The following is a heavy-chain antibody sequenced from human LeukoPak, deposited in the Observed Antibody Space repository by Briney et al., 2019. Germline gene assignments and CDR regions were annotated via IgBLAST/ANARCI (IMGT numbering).Heavy chain of an antibody. V-gene: IGHV3-23*01. J-gene: IGHJ4*02. CDR3: AKGPRASGWTYFDY. CDR1: AFTFSSYS. Sequence: PGGSLRLSCAASAFTFSSYSMNWVRQAPGKGLEWVSVISGSGGSTYSAESVKGRFTISRDNSKNTLYLQMNSLRVEDTAVYYCAKGPRASGWTYFDYWGQGTLVTVSS. CDR2: ISGSGGST. D-gene: IGHD6-19*01.